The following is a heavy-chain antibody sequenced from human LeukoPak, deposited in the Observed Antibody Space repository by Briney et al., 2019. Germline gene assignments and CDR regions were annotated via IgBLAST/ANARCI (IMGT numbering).Heavy chain of an antibody. CDR1: GFTFSDYY. J-gene: IGHJ4*02. Sequence: PGGSLRLSCAASGFTFSDYYMSWIRQAPGKGLEWVSYISSSGSTIYYADSVKGRFTISRDNSKNTLYLQMNSLRAEDTAVYYCARDPAYDILTGYYFDYWGQGTLVTVSS. V-gene: IGHV3-11*04. CDR3: ARDPAYDILTGYYFDY. D-gene: IGHD3-9*01. CDR2: ISSSGSTI.